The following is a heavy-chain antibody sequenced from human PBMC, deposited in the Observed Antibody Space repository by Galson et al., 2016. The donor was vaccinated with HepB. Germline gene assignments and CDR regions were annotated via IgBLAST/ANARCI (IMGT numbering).Heavy chain of an antibody. CDR3: VKDDLGGLDY. Sequence: SLRLSCAASGFTFDDYQMHWVRQAPGKGLEWVSLITWDSSYTYYADSVKGRFTISRDNSNNSLSLQMNSLTTEDTALYFCVKDDLGGLDYWGPGTLVTVSS. CDR1: GFTFDDYQ. J-gene: IGHJ4*02. D-gene: IGHD3-16*01. CDR2: ITWDSSYT. V-gene: IGHV3-43*01.